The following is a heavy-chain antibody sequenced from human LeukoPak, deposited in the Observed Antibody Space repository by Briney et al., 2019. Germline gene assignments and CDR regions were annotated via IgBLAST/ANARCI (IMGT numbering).Heavy chain of an antibody. J-gene: IGHJ3*01. CDR1: GFTFSSHW. V-gene: IGHV3-74*01. Sequence: GGSLRLSCVASGFTFSSHWMHWVRQAPGKGLEWVSRINQDASVRDYAGSARGRFTISRDNAKNMLYLQMDSLRAEDTAVYYCARAFSDVGDAFDVWGQETMVTASS. CDR2: INQDASVR. CDR3: ARAFSDVGDAFDV.